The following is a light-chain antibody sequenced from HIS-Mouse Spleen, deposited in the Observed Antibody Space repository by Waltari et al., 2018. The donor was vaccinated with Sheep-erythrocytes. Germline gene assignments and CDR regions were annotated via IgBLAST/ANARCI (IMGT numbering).Light chain of an antibody. CDR2: SNN. J-gene: IGLJ1*01. CDR3: AAWDDSLNGYV. CDR1: SSNIGSNT. V-gene: IGLV1-44*01. Sequence: ELTQPPSASGTPGQRVTISCSGSSSNIGSNTVNWYQQLPGTAPKLLIYSNNQRPAGVPDRFSGSKSGTSASLAISGLQSEDEADYYCAAWDDSLNGYVFGTGTKVTVL.